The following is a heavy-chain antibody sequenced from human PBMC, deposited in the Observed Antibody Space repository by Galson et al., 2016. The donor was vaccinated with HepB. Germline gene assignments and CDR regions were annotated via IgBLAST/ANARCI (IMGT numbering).Heavy chain of an antibody. CDR1: GFTFSDYA. V-gene: IGHV3-23*01. CDR2: ISGYGGNT. CDR3: AKDRVGVTVFDS. J-gene: IGHJ4*02. Sequence: SLRLSCAAPGFTFSDYAMSWVRQAPGKGLEWVSTISGYGGNTYYADSVRGRFTISRDNAKNTLSLQMNSLRGEDTAVYCCAKDRVGVTVFDSWGQGTLVTVSS. D-gene: IGHD1-26*01.